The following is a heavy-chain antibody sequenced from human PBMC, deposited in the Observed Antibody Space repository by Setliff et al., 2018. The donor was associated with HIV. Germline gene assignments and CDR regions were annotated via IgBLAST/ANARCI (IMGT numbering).Heavy chain of an antibody. V-gene: IGHV4-61*09. J-gene: IGHJ4*02. CDR3: ARLGEF. Sequence: PSETLSLTCTVSGGSISSGSFYWSWIRQPAGKGLEWLGHIYTSGSTNYNPSLKSRVTISVDTSKNQFSLKLTSVTAADTAVYYCARLGEFWSQGSLVTVSS. CDR2: IYTSGST. D-gene: IGHD3-16*01. CDR1: GGSISSGSFY.